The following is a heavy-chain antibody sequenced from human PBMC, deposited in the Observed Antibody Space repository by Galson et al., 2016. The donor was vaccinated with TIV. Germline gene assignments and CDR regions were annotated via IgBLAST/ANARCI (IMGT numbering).Heavy chain of an antibody. CDR1: GFTFSSFG. D-gene: IGHD2-15*01. V-gene: IGHV3-30*02. J-gene: IGHJ6*02. Sequence: LRLSCAASGFTFSSFGMHWVRQAPGKGLEWVALIRYDGSRRYYADSVKGRFTISRDDSKNTLYLQMNGLRRDDSAVYYCASGVVAHTYYFYGMVVWGQGMLVTVSS. CDR3: ASGVVAHTYYFYGMVV. CDR2: IRYDGSRR.